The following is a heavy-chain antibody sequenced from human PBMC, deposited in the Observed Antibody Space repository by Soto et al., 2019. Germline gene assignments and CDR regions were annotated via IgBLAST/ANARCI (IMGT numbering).Heavy chain of an antibody. V-gene: IGHV1-69*02. CDR3: ARRRYCGADCYSKYYYGMDV. D-gene: IGHD2-21*02. J-gene: IGHJ6*02. CDR2: IIPVLGVT. Sequence: QVQLVQSGAELKKPGSSVKVSCQASGSTFSSYTVSWVRQVPGQGLEWMGRIIPVLGVTNYAPNFKGRVKITADKSKTTVDMEVTSLRSGDTAVYYCARRRYCGADCYSKYYYGMDVWGQGTTVTVSS. CDR1: GSTFSSYT.